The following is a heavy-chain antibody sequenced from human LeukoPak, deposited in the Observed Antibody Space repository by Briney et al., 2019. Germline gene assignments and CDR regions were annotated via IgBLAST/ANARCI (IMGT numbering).Heavy chain of an antibody. D-gene: IGHD5-12*01. Sequence: ASVKVSCKASGYTFTSYYMHWVRQAPGQGLEWMGIINPSGGSTSYAQKFQGRVTMTRDTSINTAYMELSRLRSDDTAVYYCARDGYHCAQFDFWGQGTLVTVSS. CDR1: GYTFTSYY. J-gene: IGHJ4*02. CDR2: INPSGGST. V-gene: IGHV1-46*01. CDR3: ARDGYHCAQFDF.